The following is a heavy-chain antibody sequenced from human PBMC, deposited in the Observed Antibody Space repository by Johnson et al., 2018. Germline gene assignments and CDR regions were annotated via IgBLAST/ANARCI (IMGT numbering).Heavy chain of an antibody. CDR1: GFLVGSKY. Sequence: VQLVQSGGGLVQPGGSLRLSCAASGFLVGSKYMSWVRQAPGTGLEWVSLIDSGGDTFYADSVKGRFTISRDTSKNRVYLQMNTLRAEDTAIYYFARWNYYPTGKDHGPEEAFEFWGPGTMVSVSS. D-gene: IGHD3-10*01. J-gene: IGHJ3*01. CDR2: IDSGGDT. CDR3: ARWNYYPTGKDHGPEEAFEF. V-gene: IGHV3-53*01.